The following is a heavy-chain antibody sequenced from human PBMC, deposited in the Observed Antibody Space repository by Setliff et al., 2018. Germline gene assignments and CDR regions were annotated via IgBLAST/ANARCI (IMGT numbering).Heavy chain of an antibody. CDR3: ASRCCSSTNCWNWFDP. V-gene: IGHV4-39*02. J-gene: IGHJ5*02. CDR2: FYYSGST. D-gene: IGHD2-2*01. Sequence: SETLSLTCTVSGGSFSSSGYYWGWIRQPPGKGLEWIGSFYYSGSTYYNPSLKSRVTISVDTSKNHFSLKLSSVTAADTSVYYCASRCCSSTNCWNWFDPWGQGTLVTVSS. CDR1: GGSFSSSGYY.